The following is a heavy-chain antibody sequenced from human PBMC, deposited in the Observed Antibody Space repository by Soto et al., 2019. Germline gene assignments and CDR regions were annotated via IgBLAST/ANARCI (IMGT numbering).Heavy chain of an antibody. CDR1: GFTFNTYA. Sequence: EVQLLESGGGLVQPGGSLRLSCAASGFTFNTYAMNWVRQAPGKGLEWVASISGSGGTINYADSVKSRFTTSRDTSKNTLYLQMNSLSAEDTAVYYCAKGFIVVVTAIRPDDNFDVWGQGTMVTVSS. V-gene: IGHV3-23*01. D-gene: IGHD2-21*02. CDR2: ISGSGGTI. J-gene: IGHJ3*01. CDR3: AKGFIVVVTAIRPDDNFDV.